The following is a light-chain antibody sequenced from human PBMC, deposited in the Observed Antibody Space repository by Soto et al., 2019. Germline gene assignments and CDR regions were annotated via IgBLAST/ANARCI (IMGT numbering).Light chain of an antibody. CDR2: GAS. Sequence: VVLTQSPGALSLSPGERATLSCRSSQSVRSNYLAWYQQQPGQAPRLLIFGASTRATGIPDRFSGSGSGTDVTLTISSLEPEDSAVYICHQFGYGADTFGQGTRLEIK. V-gene: IGKV3-20*01. CDR1: QSVRSNY. CDR3: HQFGYGADT. J-gene: IGKJ2*01.